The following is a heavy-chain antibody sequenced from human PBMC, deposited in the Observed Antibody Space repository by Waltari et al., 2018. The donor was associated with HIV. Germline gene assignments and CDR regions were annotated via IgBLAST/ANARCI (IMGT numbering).Heavy chain of an antibody. CDR2: IYHSGST. J-gene: IGHJ4*02. D-gene: IGHD3-22*01. Sequence: QLQLQESGSGLVTPSQTLSLTCAVSGGSISSGGYSWSWIRQPPGKGLEWLGYIYHSGSTYYNPSLKSRVTISVDRSKNQFSLKLSSVTAADTAVYYCASYYDSSGYYYYFDYWGQGTLVTVSS. V-gene: IGHV4-30-2*01. CDR1: GGSISSGGYS. CDR3: ASYYDSSGYYYYFDY.